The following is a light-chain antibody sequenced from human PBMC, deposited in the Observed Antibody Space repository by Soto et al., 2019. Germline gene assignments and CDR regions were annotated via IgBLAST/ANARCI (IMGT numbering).Light chain of an antibody. V-gene: IGLV2-8*01. Sequence: QSALTQPPSASGSPXXXXXXXXTGTSRDVGGYNYVSWYQHHPGKGPKLMIYEVSKRPSGVPDRFSGSKSGNTASLTVSGLQAEDEADYYCSSFAGSNTIFGGGTKLTVL. J-gene: IGLJ2*01. CDR2: EVS. CDR3: SSFAGSNTI. CDR1: SRDVGGYNY.